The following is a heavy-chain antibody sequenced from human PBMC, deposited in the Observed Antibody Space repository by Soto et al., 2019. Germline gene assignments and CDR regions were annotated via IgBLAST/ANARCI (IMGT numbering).Heavy chain of an antibody. D-gene: IGHD2-8*01. CDR3: AKDSACTNGVCSNYYYYGMDV. CDR2: ISGSGGST. CDR1: GFTFSSYA. Sequence: EVQLLESGGGLVQPGGSLRLSCAASGFTFSSYAMSWVRQAPGKGLEWVSAISGSGGSTYYADSVKGRFTISRDNSKNTLYLQMNSLRAEDTAVYSCAKDSACTNGVCSNYYYYGMDVWGQGTTVTVSS. J-gene: IGHJ6*02. V-gene: IGHV3-23*01.